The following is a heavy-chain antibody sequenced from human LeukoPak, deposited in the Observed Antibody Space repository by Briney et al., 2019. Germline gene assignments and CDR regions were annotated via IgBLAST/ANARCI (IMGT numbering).Heavy chain of an antibody. CDR1: GFTFRSYW. Sequence: GGSLRLSCAASGFTFRSYWMTWVRQAPGKGLEWVANVKEDGSEKDFVDSVKGRFTISRDNAKNSLYLQMNSLRAEDTAVYYCARVSQRSFDPCGQGTLVTVSS. J-gene: IGHJ5*02. CDR2: VKEDGSEK. CDR3: ARVSQRSFDP. V-gene: IGHV3-7*04.